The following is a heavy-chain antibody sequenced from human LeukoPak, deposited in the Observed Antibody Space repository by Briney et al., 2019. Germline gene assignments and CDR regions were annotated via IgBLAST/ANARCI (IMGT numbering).Heavy chain of an antibody. CDR1: GLTFSSYA. CDR3: AKWAGVYDYDSSGYLSGFDY. Sequence: GGSLRLSCAASGLTFSSYAMNWVRQAPGKGLEWVAIISYDGSNKYYADSVKGRFTISRDNSKNTLYLQMNSLRAEDTAVYYCAKWAGVYDYDSSGYLSGFDYWGQGTLVTVSS. V-gene: IGHV3-30*18. J-gene: IGHJ4*02. D-gene: IGHD3-22*01. CDR2: ISYDGSNK.